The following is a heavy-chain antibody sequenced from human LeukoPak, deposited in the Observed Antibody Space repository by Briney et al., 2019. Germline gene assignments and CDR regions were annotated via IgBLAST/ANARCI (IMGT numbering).Heavy chain of an antibody. V-gene: IGHV4-39*07. CDR3: ARPGYSSSWYYFDY. CDR2: INHSGST. CDR1: GGSISSVSYY. D-gene: IGHD6-13*01. J-gene: IGHJ4*02. Sequence: SETLSLTCAVSGGSISSVSYYWGWIRQPPGKGLEWIGEINHSGSTNYNPSLKSRVTISVDTSKNQFSLKLSSVTAADTAVYYCARPGYSSSWYYFDYWGQGTLVTVSS.